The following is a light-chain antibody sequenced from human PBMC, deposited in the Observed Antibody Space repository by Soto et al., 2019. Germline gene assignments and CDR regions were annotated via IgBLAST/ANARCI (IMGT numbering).Light chain of an antibody. J-gene: IGKJ1*01. Sequence: IQMTQSPSTLSGSVGDRVTITCRASQTISSWLAWYQQKPGKAPKRLIYAASSLQSGVPSRFSGSGSGTDFTLTISCLQSEDFATYYCQQYYSYPWTFGQGTKVDIK. CDR3: QQYYSYPWT. CDR1: QTISSW. V-gene: IGKV1-5*01. CDR2: AAS.